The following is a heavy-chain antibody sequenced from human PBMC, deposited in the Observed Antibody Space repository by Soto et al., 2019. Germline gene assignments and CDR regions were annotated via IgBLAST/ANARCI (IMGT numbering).Heavy chain of an antibody. V-gene: IGHV4-30-2*01. D-gene: IGHD3-16*02. J-gene: IGHJ5*02. CDR1: GGSISSGGYS. Sequence: ILSLTCAVSGGSISSGGYSWSWIRQPPGKGLEWIGYIYHSGSTYYNPSLKSRVTISVDRSKNQFSLKLSSVTAADTAVYYCARGSDYVWGSYRPNWFDPWGQGTLVTVSS. CDR3: ARGSDYVWGSYRPNWFDP. CDR2: IYHSGST.